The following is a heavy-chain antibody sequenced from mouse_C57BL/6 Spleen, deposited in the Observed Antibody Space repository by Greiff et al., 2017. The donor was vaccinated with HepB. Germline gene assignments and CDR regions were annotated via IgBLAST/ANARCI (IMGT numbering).Heavy chain of an antibody. J-gene: IGHJ3*01. CDR1: GYAFSSSW. Sequence: QVQLQQSGPELVKPGASVKISCKASGYAFSSSWMNWVKQRPGKGLEWIGRIYPGDGDTNYNGKFKGKATLTADKSSSTAYMQLSSLTSEDSAVYVCAEYGSSLAGFAYWGQGTLVTVSA. CDR2: IYPGDGDT. CDR3: AEYGSSLAGFAY. V-gene: IGHV1-82*01. D-gene: IGHD1-1*01.